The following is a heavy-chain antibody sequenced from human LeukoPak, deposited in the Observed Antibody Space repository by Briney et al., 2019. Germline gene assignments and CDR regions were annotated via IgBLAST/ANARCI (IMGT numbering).Heavy chain of an antibody. CDR2: MNPNSGNT. D-gene: IGHD3-10*01. CDR3: ARFGGARTWFDP. Sequence: EASVKVSCKASGYTFTSYDINWVRQATGQGLEWMGWMNPNSGNTGYAQKFQGRVTMTRNNSISTAYMELSSLRSEDTAVYYCARFGGARTWFDPWGQGSLVTASS. CDR1: GYTFTSYD. J-gene: IGHJ5*02. V-gene: IGHV1-8*01.